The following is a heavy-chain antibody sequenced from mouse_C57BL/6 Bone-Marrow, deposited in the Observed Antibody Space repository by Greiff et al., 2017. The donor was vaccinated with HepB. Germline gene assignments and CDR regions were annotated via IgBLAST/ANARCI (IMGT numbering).Heavy chain of an antibody. J-gene: IGHJ1*03. CDR1: GYTFTSYW. Sequence: QVQLQQSGTELVKPGASVKLSCKASGYTFTSYWMHWVKQRPGQGLEWIGNINPSNGGTNYNETFKSKATLTVDKSSSTAYMQLSSLTSEDSAVYYCARGVSDWYFDVWGTGTTVTVPS. V-gene: IGHV1-53*01. CDR2: INPSNGGT. D-gene: IGHD6-2*01. CDR3: ARGVSDWYFDV.